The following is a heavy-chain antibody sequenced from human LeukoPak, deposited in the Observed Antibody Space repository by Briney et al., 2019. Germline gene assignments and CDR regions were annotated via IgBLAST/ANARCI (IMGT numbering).Heavy chain of an antibody. Sequence: GGSLRLSCAASGFTFGPYWMSWVRQAPGKGLEWISYISSSSSTIYYADSVKGRFTFSRDNAKNSLYLQMNSLRAEDTAVYYCARGRGLVTPAEYFQHWGQGALVTVSS. CDR1: GFTFGPYW. D-gene: IGHD3/OR15-3a*01. CDR2: ISSSSSTI. V-gene: IGHV3-48*04. J-gene: IGHJ1*01. CDR3: ARGRGLVTPAEYFQH.